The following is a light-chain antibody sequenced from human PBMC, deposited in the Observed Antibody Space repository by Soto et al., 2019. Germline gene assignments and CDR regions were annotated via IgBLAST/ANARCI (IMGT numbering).Light chain of an antibody. Sequence: QSVLTQPPSVSGAPGQRVTFSCTGSSSNIGAGYDVHWYQQLPGTAPKILIYGNSNRPSGVPDRFSGSKSGTSASLAITGLQAEDEADYYCQSYDSSLSVVFGGGTKVTVL. V-gene: IGLV1-40*01. CDR3: QSYDSSLSVV. J-gene: IGLJ2*01. CDR2: GNS. CDR1: SSNIGAGYD.